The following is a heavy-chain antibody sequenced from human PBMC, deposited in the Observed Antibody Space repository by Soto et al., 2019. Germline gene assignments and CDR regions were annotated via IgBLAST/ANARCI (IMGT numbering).Heavy chain of an antibody. CDR1: GGTFSSYA. V-gene: IGHV1-69*01. CDR2: IIPIFGTA. Sequence: QVQLVQSGAEVKKPGSSVKVSCKASGGTFSSYAISWVRQAPGQGLEWMGGIIPIFGTANYAQKFQGRVTINADESTSTAYMELSSLRSEDTAVYYCARAKYYDFWSGYYTLYYYYGMDVWGQGTTVTVSS. CDR3: ARAKYYDFWSGYYTLYYYYGMDV. J-gene: IGHJ6*02. D-gene: IGHD3-3*01.